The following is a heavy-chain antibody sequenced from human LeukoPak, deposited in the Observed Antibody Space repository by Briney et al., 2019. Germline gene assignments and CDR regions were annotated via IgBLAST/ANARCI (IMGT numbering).Heavy chain of an antibody. CDR2: ISGSGGST. CDR3: AKVQFRAVAGTGLPDY. CDR1: GFTFSSYA. J-gene: IGHJ4*02. V-gene: IGHV3-23*01. Sequence: GGSLRLSCAASGFTFSSYAMSWVRQAPRKGLELVSAISGSGGSTYYADSVKGRFTISRANPKNTLYLQMNSLRAEDMAVYYCAKVQFRAVAGTGLPDYWGQGTLVTVSS. D-gene: IGHD6-13*01.